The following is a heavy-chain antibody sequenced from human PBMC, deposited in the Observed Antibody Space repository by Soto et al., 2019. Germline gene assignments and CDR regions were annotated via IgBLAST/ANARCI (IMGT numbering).Heavy chain of an antibody. CDR3: ARGRTVRNYADDSSDYFYFFDY. CDR2: VYYTGST. CDR1: GDSISTFY. Sequence: SETLSLTCTVSGDSISTFYWGWMRQSPGEELEWIGYVYYTGSTTYNPSLKSRVTISVDRSKNQFSLKLTSANAADTAVYYCARGRTVRNYADDSSDYFYFFDYWGQGTQVTVSS. J-gene: IGHJ4*02. V-gene: IGHV4-59*01. D-gene: IGHD3-22*01.